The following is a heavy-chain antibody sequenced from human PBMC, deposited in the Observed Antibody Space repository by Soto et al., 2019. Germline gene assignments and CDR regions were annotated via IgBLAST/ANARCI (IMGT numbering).Heavy chain of an antibody. D-gene: IGHD3-16*01. J-gene: IGHJ3*01. Sequence: QVQLQQSGPGLVKPSQTLSLTCTVSGDSISSGGYYWTWVRQRPGKGLEWIGYIRYSENTYYNPSLRSRVIVSIDTSKNQFSLGLSSVTAADTAVYFCTRGAWGYAFDVWGQGTIVTVSS. V-gene: IGHV4-31*03. CDR2: IRYSENT. CDR1: GDSISSGGYY. CDR3: TRGAWGYAFDV.